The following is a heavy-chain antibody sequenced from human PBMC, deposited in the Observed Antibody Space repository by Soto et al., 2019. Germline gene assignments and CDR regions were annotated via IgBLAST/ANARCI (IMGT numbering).Heavy chain of an antibody. CDR2: ISGYNGNP. D-gene: IGHD3-22*01. Sequence: QVQLVQSGAEVKKPGASVKVSCKASGYTFTIYGISWVRQAPGQGLEWMGWISGYNGNPDYAQNLQDRVTLTTDASTSSVYMELRSLRSDYTAVYYCARVDYYDSSGDYGYWGQGTLITVSS. CDR1: GYTFTIYG. CDR3: ARVDYYDSSGDYGY. J-gene: IGHJ4*02. V-gene: IGHV1-18*04.